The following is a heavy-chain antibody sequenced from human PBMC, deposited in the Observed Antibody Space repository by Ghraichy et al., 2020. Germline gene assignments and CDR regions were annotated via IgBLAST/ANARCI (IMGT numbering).Heavy chain of an antibody. CDR3: ARVRLRCLADY. J-gene: IGHJ4*02. Sequence: SQTLSLTCAVYGGSFSGYYWSWIRQPPGKGLEWIGEINHSGSTNYNPSLKSRVTISVDTSKNQFSLKLSSVTAADTAVYYCARVRLRCLADYWGQGTLVTISS. D-gene: IGHD4-17*01. CDR2: INHSGST. V-gene: IGHV4-34*01. CDR1: GGSFSGYY.